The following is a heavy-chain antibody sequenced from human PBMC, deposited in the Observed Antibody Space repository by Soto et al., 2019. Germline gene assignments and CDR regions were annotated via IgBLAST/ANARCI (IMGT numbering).Heavy chain of an antibody. D-gene: IGHD6-19*01. CDR1: GGSISSSSYY. Sequence: PAETLSLTCTFSGGSISSSSYYLGWIRQPPGKGLGWIGSIYYSGSTYYNQSLKSQVTISVDTSKNQFSLKLSSVTAADTAVYYCASSSSGLYWFDPWGQGTLVTVSS. CDR3: ASSSSGLYWFDP. V-gene: IGHV4-39*01. CDR2: IYYSGST. J-gene: IGHJ5*02.